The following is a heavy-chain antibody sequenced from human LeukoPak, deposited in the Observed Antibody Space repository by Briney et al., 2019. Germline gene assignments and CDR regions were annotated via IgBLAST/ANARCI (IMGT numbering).Heavy chain of an antibody. CDR2: IYHSGST. D-gene: IGHD6-13*01. J-gene: IGHJ3*01. CDR3: ARRPHRIAAAAPGAFDV. CDR1: GGSVSSGGYY. V-gene: IGHV4-30-2*01. Sequence: SETLSLTCTVSGGSVSSGGYYWSWIRQPPGKGLEWIGYIYHSGSTYYNPSLKSRVTISVDTSKNQFSLKLSSVTAADTAVYYCARRPHRIAAAAPGAFDVWGQGTMVTVSS.